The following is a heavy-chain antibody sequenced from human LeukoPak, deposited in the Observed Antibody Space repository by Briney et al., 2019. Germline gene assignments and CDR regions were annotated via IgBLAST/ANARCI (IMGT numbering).Heavy chain of an antibody. Sequence: GGSLRLSCAASGFTFSSYGMSWVRQAPGKGLEWVSAISGSGGSTYYADSVKGRFTISRGNAKKSLFLDMNSLRAEDTAVYYCASENKRGYSYGSPTDAFDIWGQGTMVTVSS. J-gene: IGHJ3*02. CDR1: GFTFSSYG. D-gene: IGHD5-18*01. V-gene: IGHV3-23*01. CDR2: ISGSGGST. CDR3: ASENKRGYSYGSPTDAFDI.